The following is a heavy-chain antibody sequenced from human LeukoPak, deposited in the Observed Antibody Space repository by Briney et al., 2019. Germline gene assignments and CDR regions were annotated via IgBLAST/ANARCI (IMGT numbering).Heavy chain of an antibody. D-gene: IGHD2-21*02. CDR2: INSRSSTI. V-gene: IGHV3-48*04. CDR1: GFTFSTHD. Sequence: GGSLRLSCAASGFTFSTHDVNWVRQAPGKGLEWVSFINSRSSTIYYADSVKSRFTISRDNAKNSLYLQMNSLRAEDTAVYYCTSHTGTGDAFRPFHIWGQGTMVTVSS. J-gene: IGHJ3*02. CDR3: TSHTGTGDAFRPFHI.